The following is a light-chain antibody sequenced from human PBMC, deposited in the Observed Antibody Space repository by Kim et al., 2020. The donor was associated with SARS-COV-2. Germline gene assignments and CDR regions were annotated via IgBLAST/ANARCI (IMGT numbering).Light chain of an antibody. J-gene: IGLJ3*02. Sequence: VALGQTARITCGGNNIGSKKVHWYQQKPGQAPVLVIYRDSTQPAGIPERFSGSNSGNTATLTISRAQAGDEADYYCQVWDSSTEVFGGGTQLTVL. CDR3: QVWDSSTEV. CDR2: RDS. V-gene: IGLV3-9*01. CDR1: NIGSKK.